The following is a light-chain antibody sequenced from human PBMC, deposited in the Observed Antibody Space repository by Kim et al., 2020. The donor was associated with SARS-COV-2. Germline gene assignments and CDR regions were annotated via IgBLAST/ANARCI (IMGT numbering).Light chain of an antibody. CDR2: EAS. CDR3: QQYNTYWT. J-gene: IGKJ1*01. CDR1: QSISSW. V-gene: IGKV1-5*03. Sequence: DIQMTQSPSTLSASVGDRVTITCRASQSISSWLAWYQQKPGKAPKLLIYEASSLESGVPSRFSDSGSGTEFTLTISSLQPDDFATYYCQQYNTYWTFGQGTKLEI.